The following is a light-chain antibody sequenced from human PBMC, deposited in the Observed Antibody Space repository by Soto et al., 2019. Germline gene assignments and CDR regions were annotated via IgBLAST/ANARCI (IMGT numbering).Light chain of an antibody. J-gene: IGKJ1*01. CDR1: QSVSSSY. CDR3: HKYGSSSRK. V-gene: IGKV3-20*01. Sequence: EIVLTPSPGTLSLSPGERSTLSCMASQSVSSSYLAWYQQKPGQAPRLLIFGASSRATGTPDRFSGSGSGTDFTLTISRLEPEDFAVYYCHKYGSSSRKFGQGTTGAIK. CDR2: GAS.